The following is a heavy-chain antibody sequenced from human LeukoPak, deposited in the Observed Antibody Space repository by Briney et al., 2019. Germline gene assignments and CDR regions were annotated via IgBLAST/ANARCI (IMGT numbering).Heavy chain of an antibody. Sequence: PSETLSLTCAVYGGSFSGYYWSWIRQPPGKGLEWIGEINHSGSTNYNPSLKSRVTISVDTSKNQFSLKLGSVTAADTAVYYCAFRRYYYDSSGYFDYWGQGTLVTVSS. V-gene: IGHV4-34*01. D-gene: IGHD3-22*01. CDR2: INHSGST. CDR3: AFRRYYYDSSGYFDY. CDR1: GGSFSGYY. J-gene: IGHJ4*02.